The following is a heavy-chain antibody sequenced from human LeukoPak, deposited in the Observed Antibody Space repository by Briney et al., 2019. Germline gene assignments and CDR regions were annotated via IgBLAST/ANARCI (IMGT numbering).Heavy chain of an antibody. CDR2: ISSGGNT. CDR3: TKDRRQWVVPYFDS. CDR1: GFTFSTYA. D-gene: IGHD6-19*01. J-gene: IGHJ4*02. V-gene: IGHV3-23*01. Sequence: PGGSLRLSCAASGFTFSTYAMSWVRHTPGKGLEWVSGISSGGNTQYTDSVKGRFTVSRDNSKNTLHLQMDGLRAEDTAIYYCTKDRRQWVVPYFDSWGQGTVVTVSS.